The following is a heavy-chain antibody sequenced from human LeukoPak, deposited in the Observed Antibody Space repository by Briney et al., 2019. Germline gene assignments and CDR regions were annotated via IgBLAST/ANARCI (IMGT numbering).Heavy chain of an antibody. J-gene: IGHJ3*02. CDR1: GGSFSGYY. V-gene: IGHV4-34*01. CDR3: ARGLTPDAFDI. Sequence: SETLSLTCAVYGGSFSGYYWSWIRQPPGKGLEWIGEINHSGSTNYNPSLKSRVTISVDTSKNQFSLKLSSVTAAETAVYYCARGLTPDAFDIWGQGTMVTVSS. CDR2: INHSGST.